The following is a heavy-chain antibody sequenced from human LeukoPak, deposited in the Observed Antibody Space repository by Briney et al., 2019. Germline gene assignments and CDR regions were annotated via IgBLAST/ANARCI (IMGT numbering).Heavy chain of an antibody. J-gene: IGHJ4*02. CDR3: AKGGDYAN. V-gene: IGHV3-23*01. CDR1: GFTFSKYG. D-gene: IGHD4-17*01. Sequence: QSGGSLRLSCAASGFTFSKYGMNWVRQAPGKGLEWVSEISGSGGSTYYADSVKGRFTISRDNSKNTLYLQMNSLRAEDTAVYYCAKGGDYANWGQGTLVTVSS. CDR2: ISGSGGST.